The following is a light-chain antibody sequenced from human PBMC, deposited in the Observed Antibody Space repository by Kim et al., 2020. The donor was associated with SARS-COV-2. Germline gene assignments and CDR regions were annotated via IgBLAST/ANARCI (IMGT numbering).Light chain of an antibody. CDR2: DVS. Sequence: GQSITISCTGTSSDVGGYNYVSWYQQHPGKAPKLMIYDVSNRPSGVSNRFSGSKSGTTASLTISGLQAEDEADYYCSSYTSSSTNVFGTGTKVTVL. V-gene: IGLV2-14*03. J-gene: IGLJ1*01. CDR1: SSDVGGYNY. CDR3: SSYTSSSTNV.